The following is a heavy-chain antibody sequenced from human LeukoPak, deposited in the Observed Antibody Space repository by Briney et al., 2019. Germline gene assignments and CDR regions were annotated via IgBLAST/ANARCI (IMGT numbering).Heavy chain of an antibody. Sequence: QPGGSLRLSCAASGFTFSSYGMHWVRQAPGKGLEWVAVISYDGNNNYYADSVKGRFTISRDKSKNTLYLQMNTLRVEDSALYYCARVPIKNNPHYYYYMDVWGKGTMVTVSS. CDR3: ARVPIKNNPHYYYYMDV. V-gene: IGHV3-30*19. J-gene: IGHJ6*03. CDR2: ISYDGNNN. CDR1: GFTFSSYG.